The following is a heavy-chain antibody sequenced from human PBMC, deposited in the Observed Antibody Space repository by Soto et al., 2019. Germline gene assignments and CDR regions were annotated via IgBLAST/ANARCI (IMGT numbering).Heavy chain of an antibody. CDR2: ISGSGSTI. CDR1: GFTFSSFE. Sequence: GSLRLSCAASGFTFSSFEMNWVRQAPGKGLEWVSYISGSGSTIYYADSVKGRFTTSRDNPKNSLFLQMNTLSAEDTALYYCARDSRNSYGLDVWGQGTTVTVSS. V-gene: IGHV3-48*03. CDR3: ARDSRNSYGLDV. J-gene: IGHJ6*02.